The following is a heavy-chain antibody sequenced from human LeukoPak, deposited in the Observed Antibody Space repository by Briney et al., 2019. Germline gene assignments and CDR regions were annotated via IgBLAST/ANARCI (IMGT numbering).Heavy chain of an antibody. J-gene: IGHJ4*02. CDR2: INPNSGGT. V-gene: IGHV1-2*02. Sequence: ASVKVSCKASGGTFSSYAISWVRQAPGQGLEWMGWINPNSGGTNYAQKFQGRVTMTRDTSISTAYMELSRLRSDDTAVYYCASGYSYGLDYWGQGTLVTVSS. CDR3: ASGYSYGLDY. D-gene: IGHD5-18*01. CDR1: GGTFSSYA.